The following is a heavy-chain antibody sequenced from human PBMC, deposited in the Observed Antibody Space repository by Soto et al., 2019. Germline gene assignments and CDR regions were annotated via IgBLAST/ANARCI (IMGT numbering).Heavy chain of an antibody. J-gene: IGHJ5*02. Sequence: SETLSLTCTVSGGSISSYSWSWIRQPPGKGLEWIGYIYYSGSTNYNPSLKSRVTISVDTSKNQFSLKLSSVTAADTAVYFCARQGGHTAMVTWFDPWGLGALVTVSS. V-gene: IGHV4-59*08. CDR3: ARQGGHTAMVTWFDP. D-gene: IGHD5-18*01. CDR2: IYYSGST. CDR1: GGSISSYS.